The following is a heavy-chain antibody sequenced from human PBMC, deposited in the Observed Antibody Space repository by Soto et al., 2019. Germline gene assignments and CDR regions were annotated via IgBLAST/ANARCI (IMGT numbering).Heavy chain of an antibody. CDR1: GFTFRYYA. Sequence: GGSLRLSCAASGFTFRYYAMSWVRQAPGKGLEWVSGFSGSGGRTYYADSVKGRFTISSDNSMNTLYLQMNSLRAEDTAVYCCAKERWDGYNSLDYWGQGTLVTVSS. D-gene: IGHD5-12*01. CDR3: AKERWDGYNSLDY. J-gene: IGHJ4*02. CDR2: FSGSGGRT. V-gene: IGHV3-23*01.